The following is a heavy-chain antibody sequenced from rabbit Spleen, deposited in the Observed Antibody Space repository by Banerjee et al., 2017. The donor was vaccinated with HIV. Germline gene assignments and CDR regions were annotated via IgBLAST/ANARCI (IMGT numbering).Heavy chain of an antibody. CDR1: GFSLNSGYD. CDR2: IDAGSSAFT. Sequence: QSLEESGGGLVKPGASLTLTCKASGFSLNSGYDMCWVRQAPGKGPEWIACIDAGSSAFTYFATWAKGRFTISKASSTTVTLQMTSLTAADTATYFCARDSGSSFSTYGMDLWGPGTLVTVS. V-gene: IGHV1S40*01. CDR3: ARDSGSSFSTYGMDL. D-gene: IGHD8-1*01. J-gene: IGHJ6*01.